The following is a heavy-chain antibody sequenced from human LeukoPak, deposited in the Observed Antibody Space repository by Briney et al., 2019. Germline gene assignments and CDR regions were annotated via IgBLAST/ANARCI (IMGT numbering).Heavy chain of an antibody. CDR1: GFTFSSYG. CDR3: APSRGSSSWYKH. CDR2: ISYDGSNK. V-gene: IGHV3-30*03. Sequence: GRSLRLSCAASGFTFSSYGMHWVRQAPGKGLEWVAVISYDGSNKYYADSVKGRSTISRDNSKNTLYLQMNSLRAEDTAVYYCAPSRGSSSWYKHWGQGTLVTVSS. J-gene: IGHJ1*01. D-gene: IGHD6-13*01.